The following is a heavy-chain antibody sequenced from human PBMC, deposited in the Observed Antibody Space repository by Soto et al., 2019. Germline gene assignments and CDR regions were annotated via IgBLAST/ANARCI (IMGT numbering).Heavy chain of an antibody. CDR2: IYYSGST. CDR3: SRATPYNWFDP. V-gene: IGHV4-59*12. CDR1: GGSHSMFS. J-gene: IGHJ5*02. Sequence: QKLSPPCTVSGGSHSMFSGDCGRQPPGKGLELIGNIYYSGSTNNNPSLKSRVTIAVDTSNDQISLKLSSVTAVDTAVYYCSRATPYNWFDPWGQGTLVTVSS.